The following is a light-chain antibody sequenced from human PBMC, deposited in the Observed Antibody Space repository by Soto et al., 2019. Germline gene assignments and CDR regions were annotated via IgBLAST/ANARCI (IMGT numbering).Light chain of an antibody. CDR3: HHYGGSPIT. Sequence: EIVLTQSPGTLSLSPGERATLSCRASQSVNSDYLGWFQQEPGQAPRLLIYGASTRATGIPERFSGSGSGTDFTLTSSRLEPEDFAVYYCHHYGGSPITFGQGTRLDIK. V-gene: IGKV3-20*01. CDR1: QSVNSDY. CDR2: GAS. J-gene: IGKJ5*01.